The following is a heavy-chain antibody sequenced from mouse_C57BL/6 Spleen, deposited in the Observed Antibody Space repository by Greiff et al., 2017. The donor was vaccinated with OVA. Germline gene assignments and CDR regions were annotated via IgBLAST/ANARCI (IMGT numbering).Heavy chain of an antibody. V-gene: IGHV1-67*01. CDR1: GYTFTDYA. D-gene: IGHD1-1*01. CDR3: ARDYGSSPDAMDY. Sequence: QVPLQQSGPELVRPGVSVKISCKGSGYTFTDYAMHWVKQSHAKSLEWIGVISTYYGDASYNQKFKDKATMTIDKSSSTASMELARLTYEAAAVDYCARDYGSSPDAMDYWGQGTSVTVSS. CDR2: ISTYYGDA. J-gene: IGHJ4*01.